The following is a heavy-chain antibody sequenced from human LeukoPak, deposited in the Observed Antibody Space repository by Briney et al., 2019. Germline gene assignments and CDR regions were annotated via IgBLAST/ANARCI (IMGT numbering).Heavy chain of an antibody. Sequence: ASXTLSLTCTVSGGSISSYYWSWIRQPAGKGVEWIGRIYTSGSTNYNPSLKRRVTISVDKSKNKFSLKLNSVTAADTAVYYCARVSLSDAFDIWGQGIMVTVSS. D-gene: IGHD2/OR15-2a*01. CDR1: GGSISSYY. V-gene: IGHV4-4*07. CDR2: IYTSGST. J-gene: IGHJ3*02. CDR3: ARVSLSDAFDI.